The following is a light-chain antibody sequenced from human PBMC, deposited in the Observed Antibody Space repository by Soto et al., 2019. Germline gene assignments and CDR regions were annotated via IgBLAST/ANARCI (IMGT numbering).Light chain of an antibody. CDR3: SSFSGTGTWV. J-gene: IGLJ3*02. V-gene: IGLV2-14*01. CDR2: ELS. Sequence: QSALTQPASVSGSPGQSITISCTGTSSDVGVYNYVSWYQQHPRKAPKLIIYELSFRPSGVSNRFSGSKSGNTASLTISGRQAEDEANYYCSSFSGTGTWVFAGGPQLT. CDR1: SSDVGVYNY.